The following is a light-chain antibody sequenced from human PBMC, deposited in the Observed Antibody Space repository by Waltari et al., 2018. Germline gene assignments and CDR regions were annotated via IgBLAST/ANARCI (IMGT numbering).Light chain of an antibody. Sequence: DIQMTQSPSSLSASVGDRVTITCRASQSSSSYLNWYQQKPGKAPKLLIYAASSLQSGVPSRFSSSGSATDFTLTIRRLQPEDFATYYCQQSYSTLYTFGQGTKLEIK. CDR3: QQSYSTLYT. CDR2: AAS. J-gene: IGKJ2*01. V-gene: IGKV1-39*01. CDR1: QSSSSY.